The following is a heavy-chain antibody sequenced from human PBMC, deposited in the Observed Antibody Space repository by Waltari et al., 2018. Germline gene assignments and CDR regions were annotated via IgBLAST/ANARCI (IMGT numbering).Heavy chain of an antibody. V-gene: IGHV3-48*01. CDR1: GFTVSSHY. CDR3: ATARINGYNPGDY. Sequence: EVQLVESGGGLVQPGGSLRLSCAASGFTVSSHYMSWVRQAPGKGLEWVSYITKDSSDIYYAESMKGRFTVSRDNAGKSLYLRMSNLRGEDTAVYYCATARINGYNPGDYWGQGTLVTVSS. CDR2: ITKDSSDI. D-gene: IGHD2-2*02. J-gene: IGHJ4*02.